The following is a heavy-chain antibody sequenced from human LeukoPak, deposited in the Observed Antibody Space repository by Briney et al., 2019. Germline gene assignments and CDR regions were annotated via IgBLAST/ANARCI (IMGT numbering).Heavy chain of an antibody. Sequence: PSGTLSLTCAVYGGSFSGYYWSWIRQPPGKGLEWIGEINHSGSTNYNPSLKSRVTISVDTSKNQFSLKLSSVTAADTAVYYCARAHPYYYDSWGQGTLVTVSS. CDR1: GGSFSGYY. CDR2: INHSGST. J-gene: IGHJ4*02. CDR3: ARAHPYYYDS. V-gene: IGHV4-34*01. D-gene: IGHD3-22*01.